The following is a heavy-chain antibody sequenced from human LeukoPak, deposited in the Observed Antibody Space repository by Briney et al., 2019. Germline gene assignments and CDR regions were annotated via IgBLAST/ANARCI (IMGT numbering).Heavy chain of an antibody. Sequence: ASVKVSCKASGYTCTSYGISWVRQAPGQGLEWTGWISAYNGNTNYAQKLQGRVTMTTDTSTSTAYMELRSLRSDDTAVYYCARERGNGYDYSFDYWGQGTLVTVSS. CDR1: GYTCTSYG. CDR3: ARERGNGYDYSFDY. D-gene: IGHD5-12*01. V-gene: IGHV1-18*01. CDR2: ISAYNGNT. J-gene: IGHJ4*02.